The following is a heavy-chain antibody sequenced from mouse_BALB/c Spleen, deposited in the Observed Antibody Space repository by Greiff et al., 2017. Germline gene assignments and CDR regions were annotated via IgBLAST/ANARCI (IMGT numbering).Heavy chain of an antibody. CDR1: GFSLTSYG. CDR3: ARDEGRGYYFDY. CDR2: IWAGGST. Sequence: VHLVESGPGLVAPSQSLSITCTVSGFSLTSYGVHWVRQPPGKGLEWLGVIWAGGSTNYNSALMSRLSISKDNSKSQVFLKMNSLQTDDTAMYYCARDEGRGYYFDYWGQGTTLTVSS. D-gene: IGHD3-3*01. V-gene: IGHV2-9*02. J-gene: IGHJ2*01.